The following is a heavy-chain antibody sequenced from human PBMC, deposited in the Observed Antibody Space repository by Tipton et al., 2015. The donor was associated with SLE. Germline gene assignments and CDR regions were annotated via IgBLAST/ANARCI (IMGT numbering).Heavy chain of an antibody. CDR1: GGSISSYY. CDR3: ARLAEAAGTLDWFDP. D-gene: IGHD6-13*01. J-gene: IGHJ5*02. Sequence: GLVKPSETLSLSCTVSGGSISSYYWSWIRQPPGKGLEWIGYIYDRGSNYNPSLKSRVTISVDTSKNQFSLKLSSVTAADTAVYYCARLAEAAGTLDWFDPWGQGTLVTVSS. CDR2: IYDRGS. V-gene: IGHV4-59*08.